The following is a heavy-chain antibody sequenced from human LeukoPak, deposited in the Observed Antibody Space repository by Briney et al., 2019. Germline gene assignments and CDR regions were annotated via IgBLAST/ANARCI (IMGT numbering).Heavy chain of an antibody. J-gene: IGHJ3*02. V-gene: IGHV1-18*01. Sequence: GASVKVSCKASSYTLTNYGISWVRQAPGQGLEWMGWISAYNGNTNYAQNLQGRVTMTTDTSTNTAYMELRSLRSDDTAVYYCARDQDPGAFHIWGQGTMVTVSS. CDR3: ARDQDPGAFHI. CDR2: ISAYNGNT. CDR1: SYTLTNYG.